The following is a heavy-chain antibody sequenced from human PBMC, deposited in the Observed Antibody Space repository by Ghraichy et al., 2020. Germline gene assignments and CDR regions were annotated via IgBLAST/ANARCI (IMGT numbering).Heavy chain of an antibody. CDR3: AKVATRVNGITMIVVVTSGAFDI. Sequence: GGSLRLSCAASGFTFSSYGMHWVRQAPGKGLEWVAFIRYDGSNKYYADSVKGRFTISRDNSKNTLYLQMNSLRAEDTAVYYCAKVATRVNGITMIVVVTSGAFDIWGQGTMVTVSS. D-gene: IGHD3-22*01. CDR2: IRYDGSNK. J-gene: IGHJ3*02. V-gene: IGHV3-30*02. CDR1: GFTFSSYG.